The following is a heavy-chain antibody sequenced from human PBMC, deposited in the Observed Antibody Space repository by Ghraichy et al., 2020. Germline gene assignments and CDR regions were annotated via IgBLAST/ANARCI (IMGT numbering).Heavy chain of an antibody. Sequence: GESLNISCAASGFTVSSNYMSWVRQAPGKGLEWVSVIYSGGSTYYADSVKGRFTISRDNSKNTLYLQMNSLRAEDTAVYYCARDGGIAVAGNGDDAFDIWGQGTMVTVSS. CDR3: ARDGGIAVAGNGDDAFDI. D-gene: IGHD6-19*01. V-gene: IGHV3-66*02. CDR2: IYSGGST. J-gene: IGHJ3*02. CDR1: GFTVSSNY.